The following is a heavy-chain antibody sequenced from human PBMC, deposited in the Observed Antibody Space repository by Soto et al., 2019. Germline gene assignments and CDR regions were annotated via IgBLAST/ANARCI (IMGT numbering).Heavy chain of an antibody. Sequence: SVKVSCKASGDTFSTYSITWVRQAPGQRLEWMGRILPLLGIANYAQKFQDRVTITADKSTSTAYMELTSLRSEDTAVFYCVTMRAVADPYFFDYRGQGTLVTVSS. CDR3: VTMRAVADPYFFDY. D-gene: IGHD6-19*01. CDR1: GDTFSTYS. CDR2: ILPLLGIA. V-gene: IGHV1-69*02. J-gene: IGHJ4*02.